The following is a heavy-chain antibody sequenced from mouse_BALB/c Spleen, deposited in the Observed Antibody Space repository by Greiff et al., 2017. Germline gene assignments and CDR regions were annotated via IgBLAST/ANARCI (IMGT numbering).Heavy chain of an antibody. CDR2: MSDGGSYT. CDR1: GFTFSDYY. J-gene: IGHJ3*01. V-gene: IGHV5-4*02. D-gene: IGHD2-4*01. Sequence: EVQLVESGGGLVKPGGSLNLSCAASGFTFSDYYMYWVRQTPEKRLEWVATMSDGGSYTYYPDSVKGRFTISRDNAKNNLYLQMSSLKSEDTAMYYCASVYDYDAWFAYWGQGTLVTVSA. CDR3: ASVYDYDAWFAY.